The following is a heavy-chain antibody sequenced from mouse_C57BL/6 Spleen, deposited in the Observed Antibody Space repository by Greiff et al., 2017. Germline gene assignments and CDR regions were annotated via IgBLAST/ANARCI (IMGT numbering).Heavy chain of an antibody. CDR1: GYTFTDYE. J-gene: IGHJ4*01. V-gene: IGHV1-15*01. CDR3: TSARGYDVGC. Sequence: VQLQQSGAELVRPGASVTLSCKASGYTFTDYEMHWVKQTPVHGLEWIGAIDPENGGTAYNQKFKGKAILTADKSSSTAYMELRSLTSEDSAVYYCTSARGYDVGCWGQGASVTVAS. CDR2: IDPENGGT. D-gene: IGHD3-1*01.